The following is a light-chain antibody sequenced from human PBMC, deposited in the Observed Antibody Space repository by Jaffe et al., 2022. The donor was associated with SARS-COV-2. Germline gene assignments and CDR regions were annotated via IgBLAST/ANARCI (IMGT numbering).Light chain of an antibody. CDR3: SSDAGSNQFYV. V-gene: IGLV2-8*01. CDR2: EVS. Sequence: QSALTQPPSASGSPGQSVTISCTRTSSDVGYVSWYQQHPGKAPKLIIYEVSKRPSGVPDRFSGSRSGNTASLTVSGLQAEDEADYYCSSDAGSNQFYVFGTGTKVTVL. CDR1: SSDVGY. J-gene: IGLJ1*01.